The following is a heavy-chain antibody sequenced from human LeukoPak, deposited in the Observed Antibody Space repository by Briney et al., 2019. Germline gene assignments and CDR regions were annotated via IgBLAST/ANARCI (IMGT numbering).Heavy chain of an antibody. CDR2: INHSGST. Sequence: NPSETLSLTCAVYGGSFSGYYWSWIRQPPGKGLEWIGEINHSGSTNYNPSLKSRVTISVDTSKNQFSLKLSSVTAADTAVYYCARAVGDYGDYRIFDYWGQGTLVTVSS. J-gene: IGHJ4*02. V-gene: IGHV4-34*09. D-gene: IGHD4-17*01. CDR1: GGSFSGYY. CDR3: ARAVGDYGDYRIFDY.